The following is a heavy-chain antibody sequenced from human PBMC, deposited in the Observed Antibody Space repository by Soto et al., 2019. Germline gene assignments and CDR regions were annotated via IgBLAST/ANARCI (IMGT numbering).Heavy chain of an antibody. V-gene: IGHV4-59*12. CDR3: ARVRDCISTSCYEFDY. CDR2: IYYSGST. D-gene: IGHD2-2*01. CDR1: GGSISSYY. Sequence: SETLSLTCTVSGGSISSYYWSWIRQPPGKGLEWIGYIYYSGSTNYNPSLKSRVTISVDTSKNQFSLKLSSVTAADTAVYYCARVRDCISTSCYEFDYWGQGTLVTVSS. J-gene: IGHJ4*02.